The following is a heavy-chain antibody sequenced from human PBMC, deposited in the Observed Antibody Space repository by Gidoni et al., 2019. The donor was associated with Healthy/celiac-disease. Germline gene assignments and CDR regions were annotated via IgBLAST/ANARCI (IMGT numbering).Heavy chain of an antibody. Sequence: QLQLHESGPALVKPSETLSLTCTVSGGSISSSSYYWGWIRQPPGKGLEWIGSIYYSGSTYYNPSLKSRVTISVDTSKNQFSLKLSSVTAADTAVYYCARHPSGSYYTYWFDPWGQGTLVTVSS. V-gene: IGHV4-39*01. CDR3: ARHPSGSYYTYWFDP. CDR2: IYYSGST. J-gene: IGHJ5*02. D-gene: IGHD3-10*01. CDR1: GGSISSSSYY.